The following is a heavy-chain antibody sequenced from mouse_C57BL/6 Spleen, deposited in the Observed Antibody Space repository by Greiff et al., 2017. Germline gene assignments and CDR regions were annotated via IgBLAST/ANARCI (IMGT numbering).Heavy chain of an antibody. CDR2: IDPSDSYT. CDR3: AKGTTVDYFDY. D-gene: IGHD1-1*01. V-gene: IGHV1-69*01. CDR1: GYTFTSYW. Sequence: QVQLKQPGAELVMPGASVKLSCKASGYTFTSYWMPWVKQRPGQGLEWIGEIDPSDSYTNYNQKFKGKSTLTVDKSSSTAYMQLSSLTSEDSAVYYCAKGTTVDYFDYWGQGTTLTVSS. J-gene: IGHJ2*01.